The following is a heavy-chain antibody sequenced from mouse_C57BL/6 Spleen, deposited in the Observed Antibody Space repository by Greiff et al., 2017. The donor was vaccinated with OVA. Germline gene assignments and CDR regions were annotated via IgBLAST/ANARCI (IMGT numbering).Heavy chain of an antibody. CDR3: TRSGGSWFAY. J-gene: IGHJ3*01. Sequence: QVQLQQSGAELVRPGASVTLSCKASGYTFTDYEMHWVKQTPVHGLEWIGAIDPETGGTAYNQKFKGKAILTADKSSSTAYMELRSLASGDSAVYYCTRSGGSWFAYWGQGTLVTVSA. D-gene: IGHD3-1*01. CDR1: GYTFTDYE. V-gene: IGHV1-15*01. CDR2: IDPETGGT.